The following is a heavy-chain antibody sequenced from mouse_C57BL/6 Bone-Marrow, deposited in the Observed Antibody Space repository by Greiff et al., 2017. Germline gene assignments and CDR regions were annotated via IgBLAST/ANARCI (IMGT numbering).Heavy chain of an antibody. CDR1: GYTFTDYN. Sequence: EVQLQQSGPELVKPGASVKIPCKASGYTFTDYNMDWVKQSHGKSLEWIGDINPNNGGTIYNQKFKGKATLTVDKSSSTAYMELRSLTSEDTAVYYCASSGNDYDGVYFDYWGQGTTLTVSS. V-gene: IGHV1-18*01. D-gene: IGHD2-4*01. J-gene: IGHJ2*01. CDR3: ASSGNDYDGVYFDY. CDR2: INPNNGGT.